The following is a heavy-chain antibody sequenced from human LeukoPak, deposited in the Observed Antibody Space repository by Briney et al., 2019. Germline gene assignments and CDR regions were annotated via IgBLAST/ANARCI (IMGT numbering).Heavy chain of an antibody. CDR2: ILYTGST. Sequence: SETLSLTCTVSGGSISNYYWSWVRQPPRKGLEWIGNILYTGSTKYGPSLGSRVTISLDTSKNQFSLKLRSVTAADTAVYYCARDLGYCSSTSCLYGMDVWGQGTTVTVSS. CDR1: GGSISNYY. D-gene: IGHD2-2*01. V-gene: IGHV4-59*12. J-gene: IGHJ6*02. CDR3: ARDLGYCSSTSCLYGMDV.